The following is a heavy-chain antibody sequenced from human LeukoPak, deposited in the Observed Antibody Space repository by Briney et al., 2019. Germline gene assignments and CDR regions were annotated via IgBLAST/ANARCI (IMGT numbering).Heavy chain of an antibody. CDR1: GFTFSSYA. CDR2: ISGSGGST. J-gene: IGHJ4*02. D-gene: IGHD2-8*01. V-gene: IGHV3-23*01. Sequence: AGSLRLSCAASGFTFSSYAMSWVRQAPGKGLEWVSAISGSGGSTYYADSVKGRFTISRDNSNNTLYLQMNSLRAEDTAVYYCAKCGTKAWFDYWGQGTLVTVSS. CDR3: AKCGTKAWFDY.